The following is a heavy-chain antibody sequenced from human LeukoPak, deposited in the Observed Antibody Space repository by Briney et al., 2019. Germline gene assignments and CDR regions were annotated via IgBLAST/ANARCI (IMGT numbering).Heavy chain of an antibody. CDR2: IYTRGTT. J-gene: IGHJ6*03. V-gene: IGHV4-61*09. Sequence: SETLSLTCTVSGGSIRSGSYYWSWIRQPAGTGLEWIGHIYTRGTTNYNPSVKSRVTVSLDTSKNQISLKLSSVPAADTAIYYCARVYTVMGATTVDHYHYYMDVWGKGTTVTVSS. D-gene: IGHD5-18*01. CDR3: ARVYTVMGATTVDHYHYYMDV. CDR1: GGSIRSGSYY.